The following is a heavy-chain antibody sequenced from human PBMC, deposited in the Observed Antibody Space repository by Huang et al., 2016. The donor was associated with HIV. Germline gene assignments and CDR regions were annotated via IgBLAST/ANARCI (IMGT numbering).Heavy chain of an antibody. Sequence: EVHLVQSGAEVKEPGESLKISCQASGYNFASYWIGWVRQMPGKGLEGMGGIYPGDSDTRYDPSFQGQVTISADQSINTAYLQWSSLKASDTAIYFCARQGLWLPPTDPFDYWGQGTPVTVSA. CDR3: ARQGLWLPPTDPFDY. CDR2: IYPGDSDT. J-gene: IGHJ4*02. CDR1: GYNFASYW. V-gene: IGHV5-51*01. D-gene: IGHD3-10*01.